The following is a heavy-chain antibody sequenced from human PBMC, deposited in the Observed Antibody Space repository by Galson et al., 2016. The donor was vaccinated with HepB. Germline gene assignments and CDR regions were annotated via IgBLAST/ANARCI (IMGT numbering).Heavy chain of an antibody. V-gene: IGHV3-30*04. J-gene: IGHJ6*02. CDR1: GFTFNNYS. D-gene: IGHD2-21*01. CDR3: ARDHILRDPYYHYFYGMDV. CDR2: ISHDGSDK. Sequence: SLRLSCAASGFTFNNYSVHWVRQAPGTGLEWVSFISHDGSDKYLADSVKGRFTISRDKSKNTVYLEVKSLRAEDTAIYYCARDHILRDPYYHYFYGMDVWGQGTTVTVSS.